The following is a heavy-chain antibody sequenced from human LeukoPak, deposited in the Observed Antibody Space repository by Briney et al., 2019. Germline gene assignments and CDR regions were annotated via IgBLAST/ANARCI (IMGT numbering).Heavy chain of an antibody. V-gene: IGHV1-69*04. Sequence: GASVKVSCKASGGTFSRYAISWVRQAPGQGLEWMGTIIPIVGIANYAQKFQGRVTITADKSTSTAYMELSSLRSEDTAVYYCARDGEMATIYFDYWGQGTLVTVSS. J-gene: IGHJ4*02. CDR1: GGTFSRYA. CDR2: IIPIVGIA. CDR3: ARDGEMATIYFDY. D-gene: IGHD5-24*01.